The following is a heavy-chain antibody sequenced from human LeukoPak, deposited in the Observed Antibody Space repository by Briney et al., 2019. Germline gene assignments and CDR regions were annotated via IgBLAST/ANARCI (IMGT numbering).Heavy chain of an antibody. V-gene: IGHV1-69*13. Sequence: ASVKVSCKASGGTFSSYAISWVRQAPGQGLEWMGGIIPIFGTANYAQKFQGRVTITADESTSTAYMELSSLRSEDTAVYYCASLRYSGGYYEYYYYGMDVWGQGTTVTVSS. J-gene: IGHJ6*02. CDR1: GGTFSSYA. CDR3: ASLRYSGGYYEYYYYGMDV. D-gene: IGHD1-26*01. CDR2: IIPIFGTA.